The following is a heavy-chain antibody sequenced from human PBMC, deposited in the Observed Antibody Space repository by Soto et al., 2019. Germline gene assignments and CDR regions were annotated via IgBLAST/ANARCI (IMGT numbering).Heavy chain of an antibody. CDR3: ARVGGFGATTIDY. D-gene: IGHD3-10*01. Sequence: QVQLQESGPGLVKPSQTLSLTCTVSGGSISSGDYYWSWIRQPPGKGLEGIGYIYYSGSTYYNPSLKSRVTISLDTSKNQFSLKLSSVTAADTAVYYCARVGGFGATTIDYWGQGTLVTVSS. CDR1: GGSISSGDYY. J-gene: IGHJ4*02. V-gene: IGHV4-30-4*01. CDR2: IYYSGST.